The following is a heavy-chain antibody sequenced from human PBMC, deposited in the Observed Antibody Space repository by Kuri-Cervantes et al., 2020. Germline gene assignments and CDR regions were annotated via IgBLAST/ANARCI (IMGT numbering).Heavy chain of an antibody. CDR3: ARRPMTRRSSSSRAFDI. Sequence: SETLSLTCTVSGGSVSSGSYYWSWIRQPPGKGLEWIGEISHSGSTNYNPSLKSRVTISVDTSKNQFSLKLSSVTAADTAVYYCARRPMTRRSSSSRAFDIWGQGTMVTVSS. V-gene: IGHV4-39*07. D-gene: IGHD6-6*01. CDR2: ISHSGST. J-gene: IGHJ3*02. CDR1: GGSVSSGSYY.